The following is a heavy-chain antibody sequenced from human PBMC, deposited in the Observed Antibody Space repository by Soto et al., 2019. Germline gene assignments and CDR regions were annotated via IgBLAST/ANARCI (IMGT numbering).Heavy chain of an antibody. J-gene: IGHJ4*02. CDR1: GGSISSYY. V-gene: IGHV4-59*01. D-gene: IGHD3-22*01. CDR2: IYYSGST. Sequence: SETLSLTCTVSGGSISSYYWSWIRQPPGKGLEWIGYIYYSGSTDYNPSLKSRVTISVDTSKNQFSLKLSSVTAADTAVYYCARLQWYYDSSGHPGGYYFDYWGQGTLVTVSS. CDR3: ARLQWYYDSSGHPGGYYFDY.